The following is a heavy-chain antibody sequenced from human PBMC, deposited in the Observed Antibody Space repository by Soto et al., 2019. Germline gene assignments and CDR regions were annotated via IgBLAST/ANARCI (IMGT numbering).Heavy chain of an antibody. CDR1: GYTFTSYD. J-gene: IGHJ4*02. Sequence: QVQLVQSGAEVKKPGASVKVSCKASGYTFTSYDINWVRQATGQGLEWMGRMNPNSGNTGYAQQSQGRVTMTRNTSISTAYMELSSLRSEDTAVYYCARGPHIYYGSGSRLDYWGQGTLVTVSS. D-gene: IGHD3-10*01. CDR3: ARGPHIYYGSGSRLDY. V-gene: IGHV1-8*01. CDR2: MNPNSGNT.